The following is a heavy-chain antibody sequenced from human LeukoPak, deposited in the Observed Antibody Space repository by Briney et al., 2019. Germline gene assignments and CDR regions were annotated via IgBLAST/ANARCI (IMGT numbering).Heavy chain of an antibody. D-gene: IGHD1-20*01. CDR1: GGTFSSYA. CDR3: ARDGSPPRYNWNDGWFDP. CDR2: IIPIFGKA. V-gene: IGHV1-69*05. J-gene: IGHJ5*02. Sequence: VASVKVSCKASGGTFSSYAISWVRQAPPQGLGWMGRIIPIFGKANYAQKSQGRVTITTEDTTRTAYLELRSLSSDGTAVYYCARDGSPPRYNWNDGWFDPWGQGTLVTVSS.